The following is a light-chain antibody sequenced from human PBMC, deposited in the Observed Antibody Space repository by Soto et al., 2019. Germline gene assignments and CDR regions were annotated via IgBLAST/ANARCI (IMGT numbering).Light chain of an antibody. CDR1: SSDVGAYNY. CDR3: SSYADSSTV. V-gene: IGLV2-8*01. Sequence: QAVVTQPPSASGSPGQSVTISCTGTSSDVGAYNYVSWYQQHPGKAPKLIIYDVSKRPSGVPDRFSGSKSGNMASLTVSGLQAEDEADYYCSSYADSSTVLGGGTKVTVL. CDR2: DVS. J-gene: IGLJ2*01.